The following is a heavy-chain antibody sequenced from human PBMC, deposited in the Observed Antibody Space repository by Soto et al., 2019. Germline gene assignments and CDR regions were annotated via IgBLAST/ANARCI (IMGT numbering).Heavy chain of an antibody. Sequence: GASVKVSCKASGYTFTSYDINWVRQATGQGLGWMGWMNPNSGNTVYAQKFQGSVTMTRNTSISTAYMELSSLRSEDTAVYYCARERNMYGMDVWGQGTTVTVSS. V-gene: IGHV1-8*01. CDR1: GYTFTSYD. CDR3: ARERNMYGMDV. J-gene: IGHJ6*02. CDR2: MNPNSGNT. D-gene: IGHD1-1*01.